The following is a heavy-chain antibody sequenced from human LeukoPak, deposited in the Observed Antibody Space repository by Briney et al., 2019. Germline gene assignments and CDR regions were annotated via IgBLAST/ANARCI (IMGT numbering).Heavy chain of an antibody. V-gene: IGHV4-30-2*01. D-gene: IGHD1-20*01. J-gene: IGHJ4*02. CDR1: GGSISSGGYC. CDR2: IYHSGST. Sequence: SETLSLTCTVSGGSISSGGYCWSWIRQPPGKGLEWIGYIYHSGSTYYNPSLKSRVTISVDRSKNQFSLKLSSVTAADTAVYYCASYNWNDVDYWGQGTLVTVSS. CDR3: ASYNWNDVDY.